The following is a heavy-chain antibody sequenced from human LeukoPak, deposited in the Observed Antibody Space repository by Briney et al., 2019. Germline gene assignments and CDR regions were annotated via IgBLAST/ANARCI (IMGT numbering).Heavy chain of an antibody. CDR2: INHSGST. J-gene: IGHJ4*02. D-gene: IGHD5-18*01. CDR1: GGSFSGYY. Sequence: SETLSLTCAVYGGSFSGYYWSWIRQPPGKALEWIGEINHSGSTNYNPSLKSRVTISVDTSKNQSSLKLSSVTAADTAVYYCARGRSGYSYGFPRPPRDYYFDYWGQGTLVTVSS. CDR3: ARGRSGYSYGFPRPPRDYYFDY. V-gene: IGHV4-34*01.